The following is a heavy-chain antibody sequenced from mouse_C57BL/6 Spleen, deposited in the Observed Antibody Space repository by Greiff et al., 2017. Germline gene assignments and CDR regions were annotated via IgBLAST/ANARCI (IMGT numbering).Heavy chain of an antibody. CDR3: ARYHYSNYPYWYFGV. V-gene: IGHV3-8*01. J-gene: IGHJ1*03. CDR1: GYSITSDY. Sequence: EVQGLESGPGLAKPSQTLSLTCSVSGYSITSDYWNWIRKFPGNKLEYMGYISYSGSTYYNPSLKSRISIIRDTSKTQYYLQLNSVTTEDTATYYCARYHYSNYPYWYFGVWGTGTTVTVSS. D-gene: IGHD2-5*01. CDR2: ISYSGST.